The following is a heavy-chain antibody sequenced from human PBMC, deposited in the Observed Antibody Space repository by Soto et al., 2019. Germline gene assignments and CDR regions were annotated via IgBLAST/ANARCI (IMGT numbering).Heavy chain of an antibody. Sequence: QVQLQESGPGLVKPSQTLSLTCTVSGGSITSSGYYWSWIRQHPGEGLEWIGFTSNSGSTSYNPSRKSRFTISVDTSSNQFSLNLKSVTAADTAVYYCARGGGSTKVDYWGQGTLVTVSP. CDR3: ARGGGSTKVDY. CDR2: TSNSGST. D-gene: IGHD2-2*01. V-gene: IGHV4-31*03. J-gene: IGHJ4*02. CDR1: GGSITSSGYY.